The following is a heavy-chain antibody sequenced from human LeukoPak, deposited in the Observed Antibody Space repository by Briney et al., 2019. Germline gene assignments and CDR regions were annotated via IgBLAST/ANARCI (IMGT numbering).Heavy chain of an antibody. CDR1: GYRFRICG. Sequence: GGSLTLSCAASGYRFRICGKSGLRQAPGKGLEWVSTINTRADETHYADSVRGRFTIFRDNSKRTLALHMSKLRRLYTPVDYSVLDPSDDEWQRGWYRDFWGRGSQVTVSS. D-gene: IGHD6-19*01. J-gene: IGHJ4*01. CDR2: INTRADET. V-gene: IGHV3-23*01. CDR3: VLDPSDDEWQRGWYRDF.